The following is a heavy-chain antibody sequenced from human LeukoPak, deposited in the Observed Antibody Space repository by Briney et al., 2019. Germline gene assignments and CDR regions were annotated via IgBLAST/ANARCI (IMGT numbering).Heavy chain of an antibody. CDR2: ISGSGGST. J-gene: IGHJ6*02. CDR1: GFTFSSYA. CDR3: AKEQRQGTTSLRTYYDYCMDV. D-gene: IGHD6-25*01. Sequence: GGSLRLSCAASGFTFSSYAMSGVRQAPGKGLEWVSAISGSGGSTYYADSVKGRFTISRDNSKNTLYLQMNSLRAEDTAVYYCAKEQRQGTTSLRTYYDYCMDVWGQGTTVTVSS. V-gene: IGHV3-23*01.